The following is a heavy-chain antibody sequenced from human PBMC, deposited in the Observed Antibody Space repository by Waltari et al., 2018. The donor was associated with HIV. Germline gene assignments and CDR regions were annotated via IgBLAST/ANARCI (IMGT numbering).Heavy chain of an antibody. CDR1: GFTSSGYD. J-gene: IGHJ6*02. CDR2: MRSDGSSK. V-gene: IGHV3-30*02. CDR3: AKNGATLTTSSYYYYYGMDV. D-gene: IGHD4-4*01. Sequence: QVQLVESGGGVVQPGGSLRLSCGASGFTSSGYDMHWVRQAPGKGLGRVTYMRSDGSSKTYADSVKGLFAISRDNSKNTVYLQMNSLRPEDTAVYFCAKNGATLTTSSYYYYYGMDVWGQGTTVTVSS.